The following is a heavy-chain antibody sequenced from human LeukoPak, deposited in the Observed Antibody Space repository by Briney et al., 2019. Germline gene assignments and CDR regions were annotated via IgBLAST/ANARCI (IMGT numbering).Heavy chain of an antibody. V-gene: IGHV3-23*01. D-gene: IGHD6-19*01. CDR2: ISGSGGST. CDR3: AKDPGTVIAVAGTFQH. CDR1: GFTFSSYA. Sequence: PGGSLRLSCAASGFTFSSYAMSWVRQAPGKGLEWASAISGSGGSTYYADSVKGRFTISRDNSKNTLYLQMNSLRAEDTAVYYCAKDPGTVIAVAGTFQHWGQGTLATVSS. J-gene: IGHJ1*01.